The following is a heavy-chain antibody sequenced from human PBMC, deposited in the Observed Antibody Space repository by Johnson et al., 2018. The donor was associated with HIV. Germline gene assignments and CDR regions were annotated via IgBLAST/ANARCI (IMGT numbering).Heavy chain of an antibody. V-gene: IGHV3-33*06. CDR1: GFTFTYFG. Sequence: QVQLVESGGGVVQPGRSLRLSCAASGFTFTYFGMHWVRQAPGKGLEWVAVIWYDGSNTFYEASVKGRFTISRDNSKNTLYLQMNSLRAEDTAVYYCVKGSRDLGGAFDIWGQGTMVTVSS. CDR3: VKGSRDLGGAFDI. J-gene: IGHJ3*02. CDR2: IWYDGSNT.